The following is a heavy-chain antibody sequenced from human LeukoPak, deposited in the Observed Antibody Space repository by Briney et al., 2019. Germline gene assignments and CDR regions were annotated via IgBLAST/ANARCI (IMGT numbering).Heavy chain of an antibody. CDR3: AKENGAAVLSHFDY. V-gene: IGHV3-23*01. D-gene: IGHD4/OR15-4a*01. Sequence: AESLRLSCAASGFTFSSYAMRWVRQAPGKGLEWVSGISGSGGNTFYADSVKGRVTISRDNSKNTLYLQMNSLRAEDTAVYYCAKENGAAVLSHFDYWGQGTRDRVSS. J-gene: IGHJ4*02. CDR2: ISGSGGNT. CDR1: GFTFSSYA.